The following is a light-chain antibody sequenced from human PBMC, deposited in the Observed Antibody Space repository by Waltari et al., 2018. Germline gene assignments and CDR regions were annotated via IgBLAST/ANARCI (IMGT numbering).Light chain of an antibody. CDR2: AVS. CDR1: SSDVGNYNL. Sequence: QSALTPPASVSGSPGQSLPIPCTGTSSDVGNYNLVSLYQQHPGKAPKLMIYAVSKRPSGVSDRFSGSKSGDMASLTISGLQPEDEAEYFCSSYAGSSKGVFSGGTKVTVL. CDR3: SSYAGSSKGV. V-gene: IGLV2-23*02. J-gene: IGLJ2*01.